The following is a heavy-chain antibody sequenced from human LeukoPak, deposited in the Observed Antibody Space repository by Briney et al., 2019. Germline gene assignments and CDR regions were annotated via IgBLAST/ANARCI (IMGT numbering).Heavy chain of an antibody. CDR1: GFTFSSYA. CDR2: LSGSGSTT. J-gene: IGHJ4*02. Sequence: GGSLRLSCAVSGFTFSSYAMSWVRQAPGKGLEWASTLSGSGSTTYYADSVKGRFTISRDNSKNTLYLQMDSLRAEDTAVYYCAKSPSMVRGITYYFDYWGRGTLVTASS. D-gene: IGHD3-10*01. CDR3: AKSPSMVRGITYYFDY. V-gene: IGHV3-23*01.